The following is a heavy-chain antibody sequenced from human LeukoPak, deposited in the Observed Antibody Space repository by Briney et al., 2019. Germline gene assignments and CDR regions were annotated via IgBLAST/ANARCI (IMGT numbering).Heavy chain of an antibody. CDR1: GFTFSDYG. Sequence: GMSLRLSCTASGFTFSDYGMHWVRRAPGKGLEWVAVIWYDGKNKYYADSVKGRFAISRDNSKNTMYLQFNSPRVEDTAVYYCAKPEGNFWSGFDYWGQGTLVTVSS. CDR2: IWYDGKNK. V-gene: IGHV3-33*06. CDR3: AKPEGNFWSGFDY. D-gene: IGHD3-3*01. J-gene: IGHJ4*02.